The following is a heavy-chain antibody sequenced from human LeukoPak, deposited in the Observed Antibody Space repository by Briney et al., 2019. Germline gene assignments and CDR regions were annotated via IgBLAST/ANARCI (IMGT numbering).Heavy chain of an antibody. Sequence: SETLSLTCTVSGGSISSYYWSWIRQPAGKGLEWIGRIYTSGSTNYNPSLKSRVTMSVDTSENQFSLKLSSVTAADTAVYYCARTPFSIVVVPAAAGRQQLVRQGYFDYWGQGTLVTVSS. J-gene: IGHJ4*02. CDR1: GGSISSYY. V-gene: IGHV4-4*07. D-gene: IGHD2-2*01. CDR2: IYTSGST. CDR3: ARTPFSIVVVPAAAGRQQLVRQGYFDY.